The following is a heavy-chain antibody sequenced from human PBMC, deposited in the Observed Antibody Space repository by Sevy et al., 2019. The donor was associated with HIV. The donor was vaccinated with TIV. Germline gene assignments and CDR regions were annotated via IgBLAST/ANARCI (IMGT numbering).Heavy chain of an antibody. D-gene: IGHD3-22*01. CDR2: IWNDGSNK. J-gene: IGHJ4*02. CDR3: ARGGYYYDNAAYYALDS. Sequence: GGSLRLSCAASGFTFSDYGMQWVRQAPGKGLEWVAVIWNDGSNKYYADSVKGRFTTSRDNSSNTLYLQMNSLRAEDTAVYYCARGGYYYDNAAYYALDSWGQGTLVTVSS. V-gene: IGHV3-33*01. CDR1: GFTFSDYG.